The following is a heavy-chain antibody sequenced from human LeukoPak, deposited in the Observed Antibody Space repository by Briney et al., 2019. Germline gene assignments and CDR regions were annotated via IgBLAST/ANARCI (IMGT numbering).Heavy chain of an antibody. J-gene: IGHJ4*02. V-gene: IGHV3-11*04. CDR2: ISSSGSTR. D-gene: IGHD2-2*02. Sequence: PGGALRLSCAAPGVTFSEYYRSWGREAPGKGVEGGSYISSSGSTRYYAETVKGGDTISRDNAKTPLYLQMNSLTAEDTAVYYCPRGPYCSSTSCYSQVVWGQGTLVTVSS. CDR1: GVTFSEYY. CDR3: PRGPYCSSTSCYSQVV.